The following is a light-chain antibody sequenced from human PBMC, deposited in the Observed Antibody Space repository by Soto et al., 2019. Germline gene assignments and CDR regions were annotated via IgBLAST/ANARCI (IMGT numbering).Light chain of an antibody. CDR1: SSDVGGYNY. CDR2: EVS. Sequence: QSVLTRRASVSGSPGQSITISCTGTSSDVGGYNYVSWYQQHPGKAPKLIIYEVSNRPSGVSNRFSGSKSGNTASLTISGLQAEDDADYYCNSYTSKSTGVFGSGTKVTVL. CDR3: NSYTSKSTGV. V-gene: IGLV2-14*01. J-gene: IGLJ1*01.